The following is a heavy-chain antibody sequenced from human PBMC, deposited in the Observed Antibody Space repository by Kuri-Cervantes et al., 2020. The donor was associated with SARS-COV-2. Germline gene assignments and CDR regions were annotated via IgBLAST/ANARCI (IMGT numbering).Heavy chain of an antibody. Sequence: SETLSLTCTVSGGSISSYYWSWIRQPPGKGLEWIGYIYYSGSTNYNPSLKSRVTISVDTSKNQFSLKLSSVTAADTAVYYCARDHGSFRITAAGTDAFDIWGQGTMVTVSS. CDR1: GGSISSYY. V-gene: IGHV4-59*01. CDR2: IYYSGST. D-gene: IGHD6-13*01. J-gene: IGHJ3*02. CDR3: ARDHGSFRITAAGTDAFDI.